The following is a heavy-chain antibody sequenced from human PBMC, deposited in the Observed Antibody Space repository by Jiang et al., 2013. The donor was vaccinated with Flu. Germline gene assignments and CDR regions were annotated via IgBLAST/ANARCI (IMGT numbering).Heavy chain of an antibody. CDR2: K. V-gene: IGHV3-30*01. J-gene: IGHJ4*02. D-gene: IGHD5-12*01. CDR3: ARELEDLMSGYDFLGRFDC. Sequence: KFYADSVKGRFTISRDNSRNTVYLQMNSLRPEDTAIYYCARELEDLMSGYDFLGRFDCWGRGTLVTVSS.